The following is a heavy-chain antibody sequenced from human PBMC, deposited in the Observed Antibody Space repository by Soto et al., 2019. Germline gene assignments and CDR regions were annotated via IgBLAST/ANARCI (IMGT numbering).Heavy chain of an antibody. D-gene: IGHD5-18*01. CDR2: ISAYNGNT. CDR3: ARSLSEIVSFGYSYGNDAFDI. V-gene: IGHV1-18*01. CDR1: GYTFTSYG. J-gene: IGHJ3*02. Sequence: ASVRVSCKASGYTFTSYGISWVRQAPGQGLEWMGWISAYNGNTNYAQKLQGRVTMTTDTSTSTAYMELRSLRSDDTAVYYCARSLSEIVSFGYSYGNDAFDIWGQGTMVTVSS.